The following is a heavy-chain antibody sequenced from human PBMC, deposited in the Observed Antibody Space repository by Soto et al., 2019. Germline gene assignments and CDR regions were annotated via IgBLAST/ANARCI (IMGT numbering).Heavy chain of an antibody. V-gene: IGHV3-53*02. Sequence: EVQLVETGGGLIQPGGSLRLSCAASGFTVISNYMSWVRQAPGKGLEWVSVIYSVGTTYYADSVKGRFTISRDNSKNTLYLQMNSLRVEDTAVDYCARDRGDYWGQGALVTVSS. J-gene: IGHJ4*02. CDR3: ARDRGDY. D-gene: IGHD3-10*01. CDR2: IYSVGTT. CDR1: GFTVISNY.